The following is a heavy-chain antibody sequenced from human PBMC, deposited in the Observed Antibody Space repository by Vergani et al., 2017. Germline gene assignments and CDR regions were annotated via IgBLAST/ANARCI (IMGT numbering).Heavy chain of an antibody. Sequence: QVQLVESGGGVVQPGRSLRLSCAASGFTFSSYAMHWVRQAPGKGLEWVAVISYDGSNKYYADSVKGRFTISRDNSKNTLYLQMNSLRAEDTAVYYCAKDMRAAAAVVGDAFDIWGQGTMVTVSS. CDR2: ISYDGSNK. CDR1: GFTFSSYA. D-gene: IGHD6-13*01. V-gene: IGHV3-30-3*01. CDR3: AKDMRAAAAVVGDAFDI. J-gene: IGHJ3*02.